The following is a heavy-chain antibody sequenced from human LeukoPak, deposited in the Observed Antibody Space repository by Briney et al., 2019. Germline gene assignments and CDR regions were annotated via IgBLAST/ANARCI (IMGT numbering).Heavy chain of an antibody. D-gene: IGHD5-12*01. V-gene: IGHV3-30*18. J-gene: IGHJ4*02. CDR3: AKGLSMVATTGFDY. Sequence: GGSLRLSCAASGFTFSNYAMHWVRQAPGKGLEWVALISYDGSNKYYADSVKGRFTISRDNSKNTLYLRMNSLRAEDTAVYYCAKGLSMVATTGFDYWGQGTLVTVSS. CDR2: ISYDGSNK. CDR1: GFTFSNYA.